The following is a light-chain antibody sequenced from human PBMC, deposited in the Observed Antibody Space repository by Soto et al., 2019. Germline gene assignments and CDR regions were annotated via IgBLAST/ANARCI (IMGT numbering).Light chain of an antibody. J-gene: IGKJ1*01. CDR3: QQYGSSPWT. V-gene: IGKV3-20*01. Sequence: EFVLTQSPGTLSLSPGERATLSCRASQTVRNNYLAWYQQKPGQAPRLLIYDASSRATGIPDRFSGSGSGTDFTLTISRLEPEDFAVYYCQQYGSSPWTFGQGTKVDNK. CDR1: QTVRNNY. CDR2: DAS.